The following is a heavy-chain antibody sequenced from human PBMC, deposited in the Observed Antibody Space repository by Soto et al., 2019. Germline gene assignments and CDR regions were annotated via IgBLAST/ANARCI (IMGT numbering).Heavy chain of an antibody. D-gene: IGHD6-19*01. CDR1: GGSISSYY. J-gene: IGHJ4*02. CDR3: ARGRYSSGWYLPLIDY. Sequence: SSETLSLTCTVSGGSISSYYWSWIRQPPGKGLEWIGYIYYSGSTNYNPSLKSRVTISVDTSKNQFSLKLSSVTAADTAVYYCARGRYSSGWYLPLIDYWGQGTLVTVS. V-gene: IGHV4-59*01. CDR2: IYYSGST.